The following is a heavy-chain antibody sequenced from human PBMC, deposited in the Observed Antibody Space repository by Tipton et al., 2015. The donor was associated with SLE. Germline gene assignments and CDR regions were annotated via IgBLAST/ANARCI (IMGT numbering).Heavy chain of an antibody. CDR1: GYTFTSYY. V-gene: IGHV1-46*01. J-gene: IGHJ3*02. D-gene: IGHD6-19*01. CDR2: INPSGGST. CDR3: ARASGWYIALDI. Sequence: QLVQSGPEVKKPGASVKVSCKASGYTFTSYYMHWVRQAPGQGLEWMGIINPSGGSTSYAQKFQGRVTMTRDTSTSTVYMELSSLRSGDTAVYYCARASGWYIALDIWGQGTMVTVSS.